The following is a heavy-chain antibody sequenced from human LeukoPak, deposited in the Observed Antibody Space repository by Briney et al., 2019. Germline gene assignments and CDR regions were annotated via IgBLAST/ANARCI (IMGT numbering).Heavy chain of an antibody. CDR3: ARDAGGAWPFDY. CDR1: GFAFSNTG. J-gene: IGHJ4*02. V-gene: IGHV3-23*01. CDR2: ISPTGEGT. D-gene: IGHD4-17*01. Sequence: GGSLRLSCAASGFAFSNTGVTWVRQAPGRGLEWVSTISPTGEGTHYADSVKGRFTISRDNSKNTLSLEMNSLRADDTATYYCARDAGGAWPFDYWGQGTRVIVSS.